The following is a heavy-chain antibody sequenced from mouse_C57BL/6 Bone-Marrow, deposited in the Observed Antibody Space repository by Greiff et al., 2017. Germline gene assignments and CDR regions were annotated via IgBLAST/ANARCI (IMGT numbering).Heavy chain of an antibody. Sequence: EVHLVESGGGLVKPGGSLKLSCAASGFTFSSYAMSWVRQTPEKRLEWVATISDGGSYTYYPDNVKGRFTISRDNAKNNLYLQMSHLKSEDTAMYYCARDNYYSQEDYYAMDYWGQGTSGTVSS. CDR1: GFTFSSYA. V-gene: IGHV5-4*01. CDR2: ISDGGSYT. D-gene: IGHD2-12*01. CDR3: ARDNYYSQEDYYAMDY. J-gene: IGHJ4*01.